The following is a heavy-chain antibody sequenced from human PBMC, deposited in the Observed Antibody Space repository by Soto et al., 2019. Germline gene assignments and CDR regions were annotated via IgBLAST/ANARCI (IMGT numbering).Heavy chain of an antibody. Sequence: GGSLRLSCAASGFTFSNYAMGWVRQAPGKGLEWVSTVSGSGDTSYYAQSVKGRFTISRDNSKNTLYLQMNSLRAEDTAVYYCARDRFASSWSYFDYWGQGTPVTVSS. CDR3: ARDRFASSWSYFDY. V-gene: IGHV3-23*01. CDR1: GFTFSNYA. D-gene: IGHD6-13*01. CDR2: VSGSGDTS. J-gene: IGHJ4*02.